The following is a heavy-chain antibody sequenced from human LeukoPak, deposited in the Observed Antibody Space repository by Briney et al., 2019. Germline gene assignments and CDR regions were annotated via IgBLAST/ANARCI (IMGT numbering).Heavy chain of an antibody. D-gene: IGHD3-10*01. J-gene: IGHJ4*02. CDR2: ISGSGGST. CDR3: AKDRSSNSYTSGSYYPVQFDY. CDR1: GFTFSSYA. Sequence: PGGSLRLSCAASGFTFSSYAMSGVRQAPGKGLEWVSAISGSGGSTYYADSVKGRFTISRDNSKNTLYLQMNSLRAEDTAVYYCAKDRSSNSYTSGSYYPVQFDYWGQGTLVTVSS. V-gene: IGHV3-23*01.